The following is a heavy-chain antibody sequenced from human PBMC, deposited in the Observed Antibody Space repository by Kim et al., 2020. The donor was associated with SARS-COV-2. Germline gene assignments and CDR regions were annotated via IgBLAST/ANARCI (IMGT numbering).Heavy chain of an antibody. D-gene: IGHD3-10*01. CDR3: AAYYYGTGSYYYGFVN. Sequence: GGSLRLSCAASGFTFSSYGMHWVRQAPGKGLEWVAVIWYDGSNTYYADSVKGRFTISRDNSKNTLYLQMNSLRAEDTAVYYCAAYYYGTGSYYYGFVNWGQGTLVTVSS. CDR2: IWYDGSNT. CDR1: GFTFSSYG. J-gene: IGHJ4*02. V-gene: IGHV3-33*01.